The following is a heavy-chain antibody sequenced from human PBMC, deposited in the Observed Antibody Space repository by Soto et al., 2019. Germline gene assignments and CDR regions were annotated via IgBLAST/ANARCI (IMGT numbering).Heavy chain of an antibody. D-gene: IGHD3-3*01. V-gene: IGHV3-23*01. CDR3: VKGSGDWYFDL. Sequence: EVKLLESGGGVVQPGGSLRLSCGSSGFPFATYAMGWVRQASGKGLEWVSGISRSGGRTYYADSVRGRFTISRDNSQNTLYLQMNGLRDDDTALYYCVKGSGDWYFDLWGRGTLVTVSS. J-gene: IGHJ2*01. CDR1: GFPFATYA. CDR2: ISRSGGRT.